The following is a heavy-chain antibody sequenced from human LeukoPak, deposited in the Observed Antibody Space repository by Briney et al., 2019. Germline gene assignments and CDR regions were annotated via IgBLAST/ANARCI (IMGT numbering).Heavy chain of an antibody. V-gene: IGHV4-59*01. J-gene: IGHJ4*02. CDR3: ARGSPKDRYDILTGYYPFDY. CDR1: GGSFSGYY. CDR2: IYYSGST. Sequence: SETLSLTCAVYGGSFSGYYWSWIRQPPGKGLEWIGYIYYSGSTNYNPSLKSRVTISVDTSKNQFSLKLSSVTAADTAVYYCARGSPKDRYDILTGYYPFDYWGQGTLVTVSS. D-gene: IGHD3-9*01.